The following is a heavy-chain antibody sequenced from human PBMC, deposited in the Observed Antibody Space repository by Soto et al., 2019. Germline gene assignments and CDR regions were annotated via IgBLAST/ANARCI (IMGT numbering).Heavy chain of an antibody. CDR3: ARSLPGTYGAFDL. V-gene: IGHV3-9*01. D-gene: IGHD1-7*01. Sequence: GGSLRLSCAASGFTFDDYAMHWVRQAPGKGLEWVSGISWNSGSIGYADSVKGRFTISRDNAKNSLYLQMNSLRAEDTALYYCARSLPGTYGAFDLWGQGTMVTVSS. J-gene: IGHJ3*01. CDR1: GFTFDDYA. CDR2: ISWNSGSI.